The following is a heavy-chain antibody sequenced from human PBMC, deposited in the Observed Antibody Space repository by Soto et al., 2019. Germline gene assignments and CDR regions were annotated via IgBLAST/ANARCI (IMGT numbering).Heavy chain of an antibody. V-gene: IGHV1-18*01. CDR3: ASGLAVAGVTNAFDI. CDR2: ISAYNGNT. D-gene: IGHD6-19*01. J-gene: IGHJ3*02. Sequence: ASVKVSCKASGYTFTSYGISWVRQAPGQGLEWMGWISAYNGNTNYAQKLQGRVTMTTDTSTSTAYMELRSLRSEDTAVYYCASGLAVAGVTNAFDIWGQGTVVTVSS. CDR1: GYTFTSYG.